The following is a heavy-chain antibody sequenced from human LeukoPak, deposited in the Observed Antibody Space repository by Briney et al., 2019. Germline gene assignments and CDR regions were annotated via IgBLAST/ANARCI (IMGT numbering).Heavy chain of an antibody. D-gene: IGHD3-10*01. Sequence: SVKVSCKASGGTFSSYAISWVRQAPGQGLEWMGGIIPIFGTANYAQKFQGRVTITADESMSTAYMELSSLRSEDTAVYYCARGSFHPRYYYGSGSSAFDIWGQGTMVTVSS. CDR3: ARGSFHPRYYYGSGSSAFDI. J-gene: IGHJ3*02. V-gene: IGHV1-69*13. CDR2: IIPIFGTA. CDR1: GGTFSSYA.